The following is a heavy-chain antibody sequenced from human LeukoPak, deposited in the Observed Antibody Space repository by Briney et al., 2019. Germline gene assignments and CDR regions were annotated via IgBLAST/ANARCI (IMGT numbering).Heavy chain of an antibody. CDR1: GGSFSGYY. J-gene: IGHJ4*02. Sequence: SETLSLTCAVYGGSFSGYYWSWIRQPPGKGLEWIGEINHSGSTNYNPSLKSRVTISVDTSKNQFSLKLSSVTAADTAVYYCARMSSGYLNFVADYWGQGTLVTVSS. CDR3: ARMSSGYLNFVADY. D-gene: IGHD6-13*01. V-gene: IGHV4-34*01. CDR2: INHSGST.